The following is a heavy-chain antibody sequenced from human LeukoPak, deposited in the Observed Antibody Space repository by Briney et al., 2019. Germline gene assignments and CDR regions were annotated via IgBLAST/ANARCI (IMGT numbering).Heavy chain of an antibody. CDR2: IDQDGSDK. CDR3: AWYGVTHGLDV. D-gene: IGHD3-10*01. CDR1: GFTLSNYW. V-gene: IGHV3-7*01. J-gene: IGHJ6*02. Sequence: GGSLRLSCAASGFTLSNYWMSWVRQASGKGLEWVANIDQDGSDKYYVDSVKGRFTISRDNAKKSLYLQMNSLRAEDTAIYYCAWYGVTHGLDVWGQGTTVTVSS.